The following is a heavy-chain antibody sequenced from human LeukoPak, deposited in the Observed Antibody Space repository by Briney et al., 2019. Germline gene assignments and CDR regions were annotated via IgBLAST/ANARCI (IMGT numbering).Heavy chain of an antibody. D-gene: IGHD2-2*01. CDR1: GFTFSSYA. CDR2: ISGSGGST. Sequence: GGSLRLSCAASGFTFSSYAMSWVRQAPGKGLEWVSAISGSGGSTYYADSVKGRFTISRDNSKNTLYLQMNSLRAEDTAVYYWAKRVGSIVVVTAAAKYCWGQGTLVTVSS. CDR3: AKRVGSIVVVTAAAKYC. V-gene: IGHV3-23*01. J-gene: IGHJ4*02.